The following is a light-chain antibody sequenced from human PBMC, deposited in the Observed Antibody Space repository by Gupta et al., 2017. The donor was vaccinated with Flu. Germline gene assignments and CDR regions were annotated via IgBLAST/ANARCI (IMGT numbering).Light chain of an antibody. Sequence: QSILTQPPSASGTPGQGVIISCSGSSSNIGSNVVNWYQQLPETAPKLLIHKNNLRPPGVPDRFSGSRSGTSASLNISGLQAEDEAADYCDKSDDSLNHLVFGGGTKLTVL. CDR1: SSNIGSNV. CDR2: KNN. J-gene: IGLJ3*02. V-gene: IGLV1-44*01. CDR3: DKSDDSLNHLV.